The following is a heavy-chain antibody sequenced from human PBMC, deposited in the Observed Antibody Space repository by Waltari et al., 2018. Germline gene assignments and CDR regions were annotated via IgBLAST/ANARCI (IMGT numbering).Heavy chain of an antibody. J-gene: IGHJ3*02. CDR3: ARGRGANISMIRGVSDI. CDR1: GASISSTNW. CDR2: IYHSGTT. Sequence: QVQLQESGPGLVKPSGTLSLTCAVSGASISSTNWWTWIRQPPGKGLEWIGEIYHSGTTNYNPSLKRRVTILVDKSKNQFSLKLSSVTAADTAVYYCARGRGANISMIRGVSDIWGQGTMVTVSS. D-gene: IGHD3-10*01. V-gene: IGHV4-4*02.